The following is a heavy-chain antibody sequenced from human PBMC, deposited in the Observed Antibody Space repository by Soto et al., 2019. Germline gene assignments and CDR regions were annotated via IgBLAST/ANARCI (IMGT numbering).Heavy chain of an antibody. CDR2: ISGSGDYT. Sequence: EVQLLESGGGLVQPGGSLRLSCVASGFTFSRYAMTWVRQAPGKGLEWVSAISGSGDYTYFADSVKGRFTISRDNSKNTLYLQINSLRAEDTAVYYCVKATTSGSYFRAMDVWGQGTTVTVSS. V-gene: IGHV3-23*01. CDR1: GFTFSRYA. CDR3: VKATTSGSYFRAMDV. D-gene: IGHD3-10*01. J-gene: IGHJ6*02.